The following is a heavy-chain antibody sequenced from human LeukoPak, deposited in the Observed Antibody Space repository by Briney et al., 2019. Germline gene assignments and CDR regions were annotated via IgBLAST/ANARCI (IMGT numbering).Heavy chain of an antibody. CDR3: AKDRAESGGYCAPFDY. Sequence: SGGSLRLSCAVSGFTFSTYAMSWVRQAPGKGLEWVSAISGSGGSTYYADSVKGRFTISRDNSKNTLYLQMNTLRAEDTAVYYCAKDRAESGGYCAPFDYWGQGTLVTVSS. V-gene: IGHV3-23*01. D-gene: IGHD1-26*01. J-gene: IGHJ4*02. CDR2: ISGSGGST. CDR1: GFTFSTYA.